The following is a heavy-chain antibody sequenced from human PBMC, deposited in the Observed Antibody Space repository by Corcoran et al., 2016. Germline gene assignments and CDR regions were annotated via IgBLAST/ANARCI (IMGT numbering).Heavy chain of an antibody. CDR3: ARGSSPYGMDV. D-gene: IGHD2-15*01. J-gene: IGHJ6*02. V-gene: IGHV3-13*01. Sequence: EVQLVESGGGLVQPGGSPRLSCAASGFTFSSYDMHWVRQATGKGLEWVSAIGTAGDTYYPGSVKGRFTISRENAKNSLYLQMNSLRAEDTAVYYCARGSSPYGMDVWGQGTTVTVSS. CDR2: IGTAGDT. CDR1: GFTFSSYD.